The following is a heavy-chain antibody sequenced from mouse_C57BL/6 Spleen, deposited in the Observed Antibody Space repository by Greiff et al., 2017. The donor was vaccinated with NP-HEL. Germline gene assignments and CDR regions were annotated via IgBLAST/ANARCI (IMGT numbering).Heavy chain of an antibody. CDR1: GFTFTDYY. CDR3: GRNRDGSSHWYFDG. J-gene: IGHJ1*03. Sequence: EVKLVESGGGLVQPGGSLSLSCAASGFTFTDYYMSWVRQPPGKALEWLGFIRNKANGYTTEYSASVKGRFTISRDNSQSILYLQMNALRAEDSATYYCGRNRDGSSHWYFDGWGTGTTVTVSS. D-gene: IGHD1-1*01. V-gene: IGHV7-3*01. CDR2: IRNKANGYTT.